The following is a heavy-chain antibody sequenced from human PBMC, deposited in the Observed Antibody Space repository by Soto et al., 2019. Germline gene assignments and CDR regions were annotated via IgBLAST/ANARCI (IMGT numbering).Heavy chain of an antibody. V-gene: IGHV1-18*01. J-gene: IGHJ3*01. D-gene: IGHD2-15*01. CDR2: IRARTGDR. CDR1: GYSFTTFG. CDR3: ARDEGVAAPVAFDV. Sequence: QVQLVQSGPEVKKPWASVKVSCKASGYSFTTFGLSFVRQAPGHGLEWVGWIRARTGDRNFAQKFQGRVALTTDTSTSTAYMELTSLTSDDTAVYYCARDEGVAAPVAFDVWGQGTMVTVSS.